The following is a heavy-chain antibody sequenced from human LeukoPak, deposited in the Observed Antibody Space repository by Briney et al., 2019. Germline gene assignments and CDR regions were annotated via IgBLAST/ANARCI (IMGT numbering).Heavy chain of an antibody. D-gene: IGHD6-13*01. CDR2: ISSSSSYI. CDR3: ARDREGGSSWYRAFDI. J-gene: IGHJ3*02. Sequence: PGGSLRLSCAASGFTFSSYSMNWVRQAPGKGLEWVSSISSSSSYIYYADSVKGRFTISRDNAKNSLCLQMNSLRAEDTAVYYCARDREGGSSWYRAFDIWGQGTMVTVSS. CDR1: GFTFSSYS. V-gene: IGHV3-21*01.